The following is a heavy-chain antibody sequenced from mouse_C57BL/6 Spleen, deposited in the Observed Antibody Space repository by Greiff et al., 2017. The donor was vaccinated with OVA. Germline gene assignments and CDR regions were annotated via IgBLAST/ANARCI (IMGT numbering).Heavy chain of an antibody. CDR1: GFTFSDYY. CDR3: ARSPHYYAMDY. Sequence: EVKLVESEGGLVQPGSSMKLSCTASGFTFSDYYMAWVRQVPEKGLEWVANINYDGSSTYYLDSLKSRFIISRDNAKNILYLQMSSLKSEDTATYYCARSPHYYAMDYWGQGTSVTVSS. V-gene: IGHV5-16*01. J-gene: IGHJ4*01. CDR2: INYDGSST.